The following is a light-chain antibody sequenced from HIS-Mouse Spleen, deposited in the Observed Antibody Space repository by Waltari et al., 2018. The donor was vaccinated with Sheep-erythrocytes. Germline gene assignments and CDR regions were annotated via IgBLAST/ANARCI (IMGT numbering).Light chain of an antibody. CDR3: QAWDSSTAWV. Sequence: SYELTQPPSVSVSPGQTASITCSGDKLGDKYACWYRQKPGQSPVLVIYQDSKRPSGIPERFSGSNSGNTATPTISGTQAMDEADYYCQAWDSSTAWVFGGGTKLTVL. J-gene: IGLJ3*02. CDR2: QDS. CDR1: KLGDKY. V-gene: IGLV3-1*01.